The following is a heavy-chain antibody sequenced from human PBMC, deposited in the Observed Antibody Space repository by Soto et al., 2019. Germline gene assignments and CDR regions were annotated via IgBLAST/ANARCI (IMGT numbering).Heavy chain of an antibody. CDR2: IKSKTDGGTT. CDR3: TTDFLAVIVGATYAFDI. CDR1: GFTFDDYA. V-gene: IGHV3-15*07. J-gene: IGHJ3*02. D-gene: IGHD1-26*01. Sequence: GGSLRLSCAASGFTFDDYAMHWVRQAPGKGLEWVGRIKSKTDGGTTDYAAPVKGRFTISRDDSKNTLYLQMNSLKTEDTAVYYCTTDFLAVIVGATYAFDIWGQGTMVTVSS.